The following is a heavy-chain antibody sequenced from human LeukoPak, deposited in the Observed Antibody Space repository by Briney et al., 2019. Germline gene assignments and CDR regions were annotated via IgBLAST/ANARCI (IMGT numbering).Heavy chain of an antibody. Sequence: GGSLRLSCAASGFTFRKHYMSWIRQAPGRGPEWVAYIGASGSTIYYRDSVNGRFTISRDNAKNSLHLQMNSLRAEDTAVYYCAKDLREWYYDPNGNYFSYGMDVWGQGTTVVVSS. D-gene: IGHD3-22*01. J-gene: IGHJ6*02. V-gene: IGHV3-11*01. CDR2: IGASGSTI. CDR1: GFTFRKHY. CDR3: AKDLREWYYDPNGNYFSYGMDV.